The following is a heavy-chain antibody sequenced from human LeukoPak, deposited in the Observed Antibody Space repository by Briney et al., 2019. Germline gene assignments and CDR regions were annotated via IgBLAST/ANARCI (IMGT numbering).Heavy chain of an antibody. J-gene: IGHJ4*02. CDR3: ARYCCDGSDYLLDY. D-gene: IGHD3-22*01. V-gene: IGHV3-11*03. CDR1: GFTFSEYY. Sequence: PGGSLRRSCAASGFTFSEYYMTWVRQAPGRGLEWVSYISGSSSDTNYADSVKGRFTISRDNAKNSLSLQMNSLSADDTALYYCARYCCDGSDYLLDYWGQGTLVTVSS. CDR2: ISGSSSDT.